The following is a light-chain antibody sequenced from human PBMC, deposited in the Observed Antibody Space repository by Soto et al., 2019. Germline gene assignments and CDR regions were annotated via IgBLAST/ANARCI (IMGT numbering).Light chain of an antibody. CDR1: QSISSW. V-gene: IGKV1-5*03. CDR3: QHFNSYPWT. J-gene: IGKJ1*01. Sequence: DIQMTQSPSTLSASVGDRVTITCRASQSISSWLAWYQQKPGKAPKLLINKASSLESGVPSRFSGSGSGTEFTLTISSLQPDDFATYYCQHFNSYPWTFGQGTKMDIK. CDR2: KAS.